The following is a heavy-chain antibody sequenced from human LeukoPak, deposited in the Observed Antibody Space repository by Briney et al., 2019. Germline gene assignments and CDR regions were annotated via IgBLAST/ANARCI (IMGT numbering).Heavy chain of an antibody. CDR3: ASGIRERGFDY. Sequence: GGSLRLSCAASGFTFSTYAMNWVRQAPGRGLEWVSSINPSGSTIFYADSVKGRFTISRDSAKNSLYLQMNSLRAEDTALYFCASGIRERGFDYWGQGTLVTVSS. CDR1: GFTFSTYA. CDR2: INPSGSTI. D-gene: IGHD1-1*01. V-gene: IGHV3-21*01. J-gene: IGHJ4*02.